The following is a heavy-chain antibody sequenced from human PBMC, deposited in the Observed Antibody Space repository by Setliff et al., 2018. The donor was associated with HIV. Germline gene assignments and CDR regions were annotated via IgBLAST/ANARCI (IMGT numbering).Heavy chain of an antibody. CDR3: ARGAWYSSGWYSSRYMDV. Sequence: GASVKVSCKASGCTFTSNDINWVRQATGQGLEWMGWMNPNSGNTGYAQKFQGRVTMTRDTSISTAYMELSSLRSDDTAVYYCARGAWYSSGWYSSRYMDVWGKGTTVTVS. CDR2: MNPNSGNT. V-gene: IGHV1-8*01. CDR1: GCTFTSND. J-gene: IGHJ6*03. D-gene: IGHD6-19*01.